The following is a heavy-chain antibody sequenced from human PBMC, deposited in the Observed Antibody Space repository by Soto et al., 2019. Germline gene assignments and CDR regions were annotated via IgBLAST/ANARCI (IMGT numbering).Heavy chain of an antibody. D-gene: IGHD6-6*01. CDR2: IIPILGIA. Sequence: QVQLVQSGAEVKKPGSSVKVSCKASGGTFSSYTISWVRQAPGQGLEWMGRIIPILGIANYAQKFQGRVTITAEKSTSTAYMELSSLRSEDTAVYYCASVPSIAARDLFDYWGQGTLVTVSS. V-gene: IGHV1-69*02. CDR1: GGTFSSYT. CDR3: ASVPSIAARDLFDY. J-gene: IGHJ4*02.